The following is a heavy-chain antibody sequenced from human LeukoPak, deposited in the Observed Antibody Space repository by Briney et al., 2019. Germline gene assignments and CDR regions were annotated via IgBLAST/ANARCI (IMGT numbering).Heavy chain of an antibody. Sequence: SETLSLTCAVYGGSFSGYYWSWIRQPPGKGLEWIGEINHSGSTNYNPSLKSRVTISVDTSKNQFSLKLSSVTAADTAVYYCARDLSSITGEYDYWGQGTLVTVSS. D-gene: IGHD7-27*01. CDR1: GGSFSGYY. CDR3: ARDLSSITGEYDY. J-gene: IGHJ4*02. CDR2: INHSGST. V-gene: IGHV4-34*01.